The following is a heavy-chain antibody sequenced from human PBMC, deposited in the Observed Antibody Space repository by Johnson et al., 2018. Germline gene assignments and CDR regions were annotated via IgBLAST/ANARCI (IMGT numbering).Heavy chain of an antibody. Sequence: VRLVQSGGGLVQPGGSLRLSCAASGFTFSSYAMSWVRQAPGKGLEWVSDISGSGGTTYYADSVKGRFTMSRDNSKNTLYLQMNSLRAEDTAVYYCAGSGGAPRSSGLTVDFQHWGQGTLVTVSS. D-gene: IGHD6-19*01. J-gene: IGHJ1*01. CDR3: AGSGGAPRSSGLTVDFQH. V-gene: IGHV3-23*04. CDR1: GFTFSSYA. CDR2: ISGSGGTT.